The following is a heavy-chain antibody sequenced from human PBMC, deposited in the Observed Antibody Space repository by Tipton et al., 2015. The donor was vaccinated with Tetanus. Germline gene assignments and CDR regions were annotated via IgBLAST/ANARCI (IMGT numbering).Heavy chain of an antibody. J-gene: IGHJ4*02. CDR2: IIPIFGTI. V-gene: IGHV1-69*06. D-gene: IGHD3-22*01. CDR3: APSRDSSGYFSTF. Sequence: QSGAEVKKPGSSVKVSCETFGGSFSTYVTSWVRQAPGQGLEWMGSIIPIFGTITYAQKFQGRVTITADKSTSTAHMSLSSLRSEDTAVYYCAPSRDSSGYFSTFWGQGTLVTVAS. CDR1: GGSFSTYV.